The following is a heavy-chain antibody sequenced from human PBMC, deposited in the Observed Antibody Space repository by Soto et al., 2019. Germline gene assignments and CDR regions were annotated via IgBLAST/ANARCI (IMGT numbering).Heavy chain of an antibody. CDR1: GGSISSSSYY. J-gene: IGHJ4*02. CDR3: ARHTYGNNRYYFDL. V-gene: IGHV4-39*01. Sequence: PSETLSLTCTVSGGSISSSSYYWGWIRQPPGKGLEWIGSIYYSGSTYYNPSLKSRVTTSVDTSKNQFSLQLTSVTAADTALYYCARHTYGNNRYYFDLWGQGSLVTVSS. CDR2: IYYSGST. D-gene: IGHD4-17*01.